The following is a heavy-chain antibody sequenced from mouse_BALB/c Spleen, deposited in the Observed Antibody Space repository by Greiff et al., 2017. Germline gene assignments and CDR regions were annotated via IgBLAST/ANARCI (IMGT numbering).Heavy chain of an antibody. Sequence: VQLQQSGAELVKPGASVKLSCKASGYTFTSYDINWVRQRPEQGLEWIGWIFPGDGSTKYNEKFKGKATLTTDKSSSTAYMQLSRLTSEDSAVYFWARNYDYGGWYFGVWGAGTTGTGSS. CDR1: GYTFTSYD. CDR3: ARNYDYGGWYFGV. CDR2: IFPGDGST. D-gene: IGHD2-4*01. V-gene: IGHV1-85*01. J-gene: IGHJ1*01.